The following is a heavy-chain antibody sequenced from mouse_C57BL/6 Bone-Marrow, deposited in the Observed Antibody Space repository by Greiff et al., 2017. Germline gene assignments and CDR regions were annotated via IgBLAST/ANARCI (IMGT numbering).Heavy chain of an antibody. CDR3: ERFLTTYYYFDY. V-gene: IGHV1-69*01. D-gene: IGHD5-5*01. CDR2: IDPSDSYT. J-gene: IGHJ2*01. Sequence: QVQLQQPGAELVMPGASVKLSCKASGYTFTSYWMHWVKQRPGQGLEWIGEIDPSDSYTNYNGKFKGKATLTADKSSSTAYMQLSSLTSEDSAVYFCERFLTTYYYFDYWGQGTTLTVSS. CDR1: GYTFTSYW.